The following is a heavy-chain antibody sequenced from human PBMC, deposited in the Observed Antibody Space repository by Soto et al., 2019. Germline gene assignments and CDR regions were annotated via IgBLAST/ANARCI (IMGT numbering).Heavy chain of an antibody. CDR3: ARDNDRLQLGGNYYYILDV. J-gene: IGHJ6*02. CDR1: GGTFSSSA. Sequence: QVQLVQSGAEMKEPGSSVKVSCKTSGGTFSSSAISWLRQAPGQGLEWMGGIIPLFRTPDYAQKFQGRVTIAAEESTSTADMGLSSLRSEDPAVYYCARDNDRLQLGGNYYYILDVWGQGTTITVSS. CDR2: IIPLFRTP. V-gene: IGHV1-69*12. D-gene: IGHD4-4*01.